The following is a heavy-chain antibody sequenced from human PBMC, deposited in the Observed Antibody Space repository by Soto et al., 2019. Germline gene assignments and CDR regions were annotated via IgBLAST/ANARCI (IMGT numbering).Heavy chain of an antibody. CDR2: IYYTGST. Sequence: PSETLCLTCTVSGDSINNLCCSWIRQPPGKRLEWIGYIYYTGSTTYNPSLESRVTMSVDTSKNQFSLKLSSVNAADTAVYYCAKYRRTEAEGFTLDYWGRGTLVTVSS. V-gene: IGHV4-59*11. CDR3: AKYRRTEAEGFTLDY. CDR1: GDSINNLC. D-gene: IGHD6-13*01. J-gene: IGHJ4*02.